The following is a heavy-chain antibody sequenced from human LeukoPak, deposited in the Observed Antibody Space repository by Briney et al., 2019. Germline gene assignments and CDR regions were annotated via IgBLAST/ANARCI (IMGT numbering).Heavy chain of an antibody. CDR3: ARDYGGGGHYYYYYYMDV. D-gene: IGHD4-23*01. CDR1: GGSVSSGSYY. V-gene: IGHV4-61*01. Sequence: SETLSLTCTVSGGSVSSGSYYWSWIRQPPGKGLEWIGYIYYSGSTNYHPSLKSRVTISVDTSKNQFSLKLSSVTAADTAVYYCARDYGGGGHYYYYYYMDVWGKGTTVTVSS. CDR2: IYYSGST. J-gene: IGHJ6*03.